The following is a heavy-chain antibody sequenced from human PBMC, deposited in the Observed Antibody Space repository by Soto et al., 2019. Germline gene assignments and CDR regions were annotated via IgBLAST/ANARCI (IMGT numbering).Heavy chain of an antibody. CDR2: IYYSGST. D-gene: IGHD6-13*01. J-gene: IGHJ1*01. CDR3: AREEYSSSWYGGFQH. CDR1: GGSISSSSYY. Sequence: SETLSLTCTVSGGSISSSSYYWGWIRQPPGKGLEWIGSIYYSGSTYYNPSLKSRVTISVDTSKNQFSLKLSSVTAADTAVYYCAREEYSSSWYGGFQHWGQGTLVTVSS. V-gene: IGHV4-39*07.